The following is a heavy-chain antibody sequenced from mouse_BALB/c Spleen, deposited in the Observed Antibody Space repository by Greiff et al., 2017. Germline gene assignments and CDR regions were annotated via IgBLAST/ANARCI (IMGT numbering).Heavy chain of an antibody. J-gene: IGHJ3*01. CDR1: GFTFSSYA. CDR3: AREGYYGSSYVGFAY. V-gene: IGHV5-9-4*01. D-gene: IGHD1-1*01. Sequence: EVKLVESGGGLVKPGGSLKLSCAASGFTFSSYAMSWVRQSPEKRLEWVAEISSGGSYTYYPDTVTGRFTISRDNAKNTLYLEMSSLRSEDTAMYYCAREGYYGSSYVGFAYWGQGTLVTVSA. CDR2: ISSGGSYT.